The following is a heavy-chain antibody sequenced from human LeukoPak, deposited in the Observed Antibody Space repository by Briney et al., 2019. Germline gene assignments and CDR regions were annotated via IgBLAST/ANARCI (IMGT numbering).Heavy chain of an antibody. CDR3: AKAHCSSTSCYPNYYYYYGMDV. CDR1: GFTFSTFP. Sequence: GGSLRLSCAASGFTFSTFPMSWVRQAPGKGLDWVSTLSGSGTNTYYADSVKGRFTISRDNSKNTLYLQMNSLRAEDTAVYYCAKAHCSSTSCYPNYYYYYGMDVWGQGTTVTVSS. J-gene: IGHJ6*02. V-gene: IGHV3-23*01. CDR2: LSGSGTNT. D-gene: IGHD2-2*01.